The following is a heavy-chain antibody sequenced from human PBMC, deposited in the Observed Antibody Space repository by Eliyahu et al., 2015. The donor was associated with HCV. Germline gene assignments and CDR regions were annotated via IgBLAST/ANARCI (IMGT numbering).Heavy chain of an antibody. J-gene: IGHJ3*01. CDR2: IKRNIDGGTT. D-gene: IGHD2-15*01. CDR3: TTGDCSGGSCHAFDL. Sequence: EVQLVESGGGLVKPGGSLRVSXATSGXTFXYXWMAWVXQAPGKGLEWVGRIKRNIDGGTTDYAAPVKGRFSISRDDSKDTMYLQMNSLKTDDTGVYYCTTGDCSGGSCHAFDLWGQGTMVTVSS. CDR1: GXTFXYXW. V-gene: IGHV3-15*01.